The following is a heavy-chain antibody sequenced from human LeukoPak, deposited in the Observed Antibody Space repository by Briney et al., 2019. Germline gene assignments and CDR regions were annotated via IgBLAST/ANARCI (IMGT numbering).Heavy chain of an antibody. Sequence: PGGSLRLSCAASGFTFSSYAMSWVRQAPGKGLVWVSRILSDGSVTNYADSVKGRFTISRDNARNTLYLQMNSLRAEDTAVYYCARVLSGSHFDYWGQGTLVTVPS. V-gene: IGHV3-74*01. CDR3: ARVLSGSHFDY. D-gene: IGHD2-8*02. J-gene: IGHJ4*02. CDR1: GFTFSSYA. CDR2: ILSDGSVT.